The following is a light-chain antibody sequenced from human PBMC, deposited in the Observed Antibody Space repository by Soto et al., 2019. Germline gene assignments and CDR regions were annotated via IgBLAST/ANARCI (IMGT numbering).Light chain of an antibody. CDR3: QQYNNWPPWT. V-gene: IGKV3-15*01. CDR1: QSVYSS. CDR2: GAS. J-gene: IGKJ1*01. Sequence: ETVMTQSPATLSVSPGERATLSCRASQSVYSSLAWYQQKLGQAPRLLIYGASTRATGIPARFSGSGSGTEFTLTISRLQSEDFAVYYCQQYNNWPPWTFGQGTKVEIK.